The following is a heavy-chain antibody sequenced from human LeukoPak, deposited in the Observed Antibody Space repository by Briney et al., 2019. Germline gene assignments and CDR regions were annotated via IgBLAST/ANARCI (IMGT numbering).Heavy chain of an antibody. V-gene: IGHV4-59*08. J-gene: IGHJ4*02. CDR2: IYNSGST. CDR3: ARHSPDGLSWPIDY. Sequence: SETLSLTCTVSGGSISSYYWSWIRQPPGKGLEWIGYIYNSGSTNYNPSLKSRVTISVDTSKNQSSLKLSSVTAADTAVYYCARHSPDGLSWPIDYWGQGTLVTVSS. D-gene: IGHD2/OR15-2a*01. CDR1: GGSISSYY.